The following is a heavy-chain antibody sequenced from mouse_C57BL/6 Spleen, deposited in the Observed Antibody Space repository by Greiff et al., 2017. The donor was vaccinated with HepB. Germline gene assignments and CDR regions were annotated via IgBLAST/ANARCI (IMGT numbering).Heavy chain of an antibody. CDR3: ARCTYYGNYEFAY. V-gene: IGHV1-55*01. CDR1: GYTFTSYW. J-gene: IGHJ3*01. CDR2: IYPGSGST. D-gene: IGHD2-10*01. Sequence: QVQLQQPGAELVKPGASVKMSCKASGYTFTSYWITWVKQRPGQGLEWIGDIYPGSGSTNYNEKFKSKATLTVDTSSSTAYMQLSSLTSEDSAVYYCARCTYYGNYEFAYWGQGTLVTVSA.